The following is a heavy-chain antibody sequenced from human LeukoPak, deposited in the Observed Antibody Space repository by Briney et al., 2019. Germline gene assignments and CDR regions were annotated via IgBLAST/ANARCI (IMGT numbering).Heavy chain of an antibody. V-gene: IGHV1-2*02. CDR1: GYTFTSYG. J-gene: IGHJ6*03. CDR2: INPNSGGT. Sequence: ASVKVSCKASGYTFTSYGISWVRQAPGQGLEWMGWINPNSGGTNYAQKFQGRVTMTRDTSTNTVYMELSSLRSEDTAVYYCARGPSITMVRGGQWYYYMDVWGKGTTVTISS. D-gene: IGHD3-10*01. CDR3: ARGPSITMVRGGQWYYYMDV.